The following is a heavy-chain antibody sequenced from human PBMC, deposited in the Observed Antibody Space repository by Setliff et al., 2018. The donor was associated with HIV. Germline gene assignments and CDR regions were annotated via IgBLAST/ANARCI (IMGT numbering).Heavy chain of an antibody. V-gene: IGHV4-4*07. CDR3: AREKGFGGATGWFDP. J-gene: IGHJ5*02. Sequence: PSETLSLTCTVSGDSFSTHYWTWIRQPAGKGLDWIGRIYTTGRTSYNPSLKNRVTMSIDSSRNQFSLKINSVTAADTAIYFCAREKGFGGATGWFDPWGQGTLVTV. CDR2: IYTTGRT. CDR1: GDSFSTHY. D-gene: IGHD2-15*01.